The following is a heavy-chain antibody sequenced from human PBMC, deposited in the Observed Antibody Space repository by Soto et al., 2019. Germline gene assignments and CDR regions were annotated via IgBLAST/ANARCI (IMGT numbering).Heavy chain of an antibody. V-gene: IGHV3-30-3*01. CDR3: ARDNYGGDY. CDR1: GFSFSNYA. CDR2: ISYTGSNE. D-gene: IGHD4-17*01. Sequence: GGSLRLSCAASGFSFSNYAMHWVRQAPGKGLEWVTVISYTGSNEYYADSVRGRFTISRDNSKNTLYLQMDSLRAEDTAMYYCARDNYGGDYWGQGTLVTVSS. J-gene: IGHJ4*02.